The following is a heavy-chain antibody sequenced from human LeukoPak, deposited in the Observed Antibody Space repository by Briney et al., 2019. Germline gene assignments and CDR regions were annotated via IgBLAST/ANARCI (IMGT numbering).Heavy chain of an antibody. J-gene: IGHJ4*02. CDR2: INHSGST. CDR1: GGSFSGYY. V-gene: IGHV4-34*01. D-gene: IGHD1-1*01. Sequence: PSETLSLTCAVYGGSFSGYYWSWIRQPPGKGLEWIGEINHSGSTNYNPSLKSRVTISVDTSKNQFSLKLSSVTAADTAVYYYARDPRGTGSFDYWGQGTLVTVSS. CDR3: ARDPRGTGSFDY.